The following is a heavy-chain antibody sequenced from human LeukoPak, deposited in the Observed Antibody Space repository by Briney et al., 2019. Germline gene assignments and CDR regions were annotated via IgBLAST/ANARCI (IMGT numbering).Heavy chain of an antibody. V-gene: IGHV1-69*01. CDR1: GGTFSSYA. Sequence: SVKVSCKASGGTFSSYAISWVRQAPGQGLEWMGGIIPIFGTANYAQKFQGRVTITAGESTSTAYMELSSLRSEDTAVYYCARDLLGYCSGGSRYDYGMDVWGQGTTVTVSS. CDR3: ARDLLGYCSGGSRYDYGMDV. D-gene: IGHD2-15*01. CDR2: IIPIFGTA. J-gene: IGHJ6*02.